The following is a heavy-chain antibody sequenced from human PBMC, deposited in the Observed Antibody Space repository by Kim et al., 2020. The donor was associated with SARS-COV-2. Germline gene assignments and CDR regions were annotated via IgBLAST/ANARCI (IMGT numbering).Heavy chain of an antibody. CDR3: AKELYQLPRLWGGVFDY. Sequence: GGSLRLSCAASGFTFSSYGMHWVRQAPGKGLEWVAVISYDGSNKYYADSVKGRFTISRDNSKNTLYLQMNSLRAEDTAVYYCAKELYQLPRLWGGVFDYWVKGILVTVS. J-gene: IGHJ4*02. V-gene: IGHV3-30*18. CDR1: GFTFSSYG. D-gene: IGHD2-2*01. CDR2: ISYDGSNK.